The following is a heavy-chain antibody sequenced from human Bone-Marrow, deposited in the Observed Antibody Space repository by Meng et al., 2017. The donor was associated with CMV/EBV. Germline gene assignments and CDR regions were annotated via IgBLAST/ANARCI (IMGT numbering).Heavy chain of an antibody. CDR1: GFTFSSYA. CDR3: AKDVKGRSPDAFDI. J-gene: IGHJ3*02. V-gene: IGHV3-7*03. CDR2: IKKDGSEK. Sequence: GESLKISCAASGFTFSSYAMHWVRQAPGKGLEWVASIKKDGSEKYYVDSVKGRFTISRDNSKSTLYLQMNSLRAEDTAVYYCAKDVKGRSPDAFDIWGQGTVVTVSS.